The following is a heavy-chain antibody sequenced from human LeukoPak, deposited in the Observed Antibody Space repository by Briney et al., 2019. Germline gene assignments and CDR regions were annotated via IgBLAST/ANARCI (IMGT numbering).Heavy chain of an antibody. CDR3: AKDGYSYGYSHFDY. CDR1: GFTFSSYG. V-gene: IGHV3-23*01. J-gene: IGHJ4*02. CDR2: ISGSGGST. Sequence: PGGSLRLSCAAFGFTFSSYGMSWVRQAPGKGLEWVSAISGSGGSTYYADSVKGRFTISRDNSKNTLYLQMNSLRAEDTAVYYCAKDGYSYGYSHFDYWGQGTLVTVSS. D-gene: IGHD5-18*01.